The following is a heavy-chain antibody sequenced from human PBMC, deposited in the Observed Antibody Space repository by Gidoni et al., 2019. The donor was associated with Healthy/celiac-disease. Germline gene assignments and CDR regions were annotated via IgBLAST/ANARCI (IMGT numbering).Heavy chain of an antibody. Sequence: QVQLVQSGAEVKKPGASVKVSCKASGYTFTSYGISWVRQAPGQGLEWMGWISAYNGNTNYAQKLQGRVTMTTDTSTSTAYMELRSLRSDDTAVYYCARDLDRYDFWSGYYPFDYWGQGTLVTVSS. D-gene: IGHD3-3*01. CDR2: ISAYNGNT. V-gene: IGHV1-18*01. J-gene: IGHJ4*02. CDR1: GYTFTSYG. CDR3: ARDLDRYDFWSGYYPFDY.